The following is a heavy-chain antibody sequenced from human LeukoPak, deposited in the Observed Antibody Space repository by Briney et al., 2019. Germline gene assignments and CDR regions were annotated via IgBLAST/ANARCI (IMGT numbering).Heavy chain of an antibody. D-gene: IGHD5-18*01. Sequence: PGGSLRLSCAVSGLSFSNYWMHWVRQAPGKGLVWVARTNLHGTTVDYADSVKGRFTISRDNAKNTLLLQMNSLRAEDTAVYYCASGYTYVRLGDHWGQGTLVTVSS. CDR2: TNLHGTTV. CDR3: ASGYTYVRLGDH. V-gene: IGHV3-74*01. CDR1: GLSFSNYW. J-gene: IGHJ4*02.